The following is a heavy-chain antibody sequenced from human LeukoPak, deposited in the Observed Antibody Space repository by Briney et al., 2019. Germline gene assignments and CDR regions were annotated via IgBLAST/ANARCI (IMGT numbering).Heavy chain of an antibody. Sequence: ASVKVSCKASGGTFSSYAISWVRQAPGQGLEWMGRIIPILGIANYAQKFQGRVTITADKSTSTAYMELSSLTSEDTAVYYCTSAVKYYDPRAYYPFDFWGQGTLVTVSS. V-gene: IGHV1-69*04. CDR1: GGTFSSYA. CDR3: TSAVKYYDPRAYYPFDF. D-gene: IGHD3-22*01. J-gene: IGHJ4*02. CDR2: IIPILGIA.